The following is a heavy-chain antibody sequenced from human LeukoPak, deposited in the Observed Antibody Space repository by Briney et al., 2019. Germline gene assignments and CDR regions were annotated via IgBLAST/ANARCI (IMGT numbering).Heavy chain of an antibody. J-gene: IGHJ3*01. CDR1: GFTFDDYA. Sequence: GGSLRLSCAGSGFTFDDYAIHWVRQVPGKGLEWVSGITYNAKTFGYADSVKGRFTIPRDNAKKSLYLQMNSLRVEDTALYYCAKDIVVKGGLRDAFGSWGQGTMVTVSS. D-gene: IGHD1-26*01. CDR3: AKDIVVKGGLRDAFGS. V-gene: IGHV3-9*01. CDR2: ITYNAKTF.